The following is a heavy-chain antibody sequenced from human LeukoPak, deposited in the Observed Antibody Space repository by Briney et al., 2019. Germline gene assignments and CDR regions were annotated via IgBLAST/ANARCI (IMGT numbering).Heavy chain of an antibody. V-gene: IGHV3-7*01. CDR3: ARDQDWSGYIFDY. CDR1: GFTFSSYW. D-gene: IGHD3-3*01. Sequence: GGSLRLSCAASGFTFSSYWMSWVRQAPGKGLEWVANIKQDGSEEYYVDSVKGRFTISRDNAKNSLYLQMNSLRAEDTAVYYCARDQDWSGYIFDYWGQGTLVTVSS. CDR2: IKQDGSEE. J-gene: IGHJ4*02.